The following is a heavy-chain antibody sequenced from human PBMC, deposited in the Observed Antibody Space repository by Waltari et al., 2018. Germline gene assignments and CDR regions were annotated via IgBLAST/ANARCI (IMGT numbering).Heavy chain of an antibody. CDR3: ARPVAGYYWYFDL. CDR1: GYSISSGYY. D-gene: IGHD6-19*01. V-gene: IGHV4-38-2*01. CDR2: IYHSGIT. Sequence: QVQLQESGPGLVKPSETLSLTCAVSGYSISSGYYWGWIRQPPGKGLEWIGSIYHSGITYDNPSLKSRVTISVDTSNNQFSLKLSSVTAADTAVYYCARPVAGYYWYFDLWGRGTLVTVSS. J-gene: IGHJ2*01.